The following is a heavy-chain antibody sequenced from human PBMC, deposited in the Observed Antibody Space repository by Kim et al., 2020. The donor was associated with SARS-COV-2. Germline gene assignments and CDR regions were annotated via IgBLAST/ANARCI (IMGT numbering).Heavy chain of an antibody. J-gene: IGHJ4*02. CDR1: GFTFSTYA. CDR2: ITNNGGGT. Sequence: GGSLRLSCSASGFTFSTYAMHWVRQAPGMGLEYVSHITNNGGGTYYSGSVKGRFIISRDNSKNTLYLQMSSLSIDDTGIYYCVKDPYGGDYWGRGTLVTVSS. D-gene: IGHD4-17*01. V-gene: IGHV3-64D*09. CDR3: VKDPYGGDY.